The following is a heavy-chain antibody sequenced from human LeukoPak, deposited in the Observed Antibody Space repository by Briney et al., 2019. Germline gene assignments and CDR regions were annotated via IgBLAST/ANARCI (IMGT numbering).Heavy chain of an antibody. CDR3: ATAYNFLIPYYGMDV. V-gene: IGHV3-11*06. D-gene: IGHD1-1*01. J-gene: IGHJ6*02. Sequence: PGGSLRLSCTASGFTFSDYYMTWIRQAPGKGLEWVSYISSRGSYINYADSVKGRFTISRDNAKNSVNLQMNSLRVEDTALYYCATAYNFLIPYYGMDVWGQGTPVTVSS. CDR1: GFTFSDYY. CDR2: ISSRGSYI.